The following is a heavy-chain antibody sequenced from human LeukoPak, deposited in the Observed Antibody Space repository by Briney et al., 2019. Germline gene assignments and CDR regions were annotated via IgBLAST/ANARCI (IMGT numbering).Heavy chain of an antibody. CDR1: GFTFSIYW. Sequence: GGSLTLSCQASGFTFSIYWMTWVRQAPGKGLEWVANINEDGRETNFVDSVKGRFTISRNNAKIPLYLQMSGLGAEDTAVYYCARGTYVILNWGQGTLVTVSS. CDR3: ARGTYVILN. J-gene: IGHJ4*02. D-gene: IGHD3-9*01. V-gene: IGHV3-7*05. CDR2: INEDGRET.